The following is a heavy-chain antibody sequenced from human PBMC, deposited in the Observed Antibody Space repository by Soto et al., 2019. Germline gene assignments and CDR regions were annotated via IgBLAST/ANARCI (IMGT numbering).Heavy chain of an antibody. V-gene: IGHV3-64*02. CDR1: GFTFSINT. CDR3: AREHLGILDY. D-gene: IGHD3-16*01. J-gene: IGHJ4*02. Sequence: PGGSLRLSCAASGFTFSINTMHWVRQAPGKRLEYVSLISDNGGATYYADSVKGRFTTSRDNSKNTLYLQMGSLRAEDTAVYFCAREHLGILDYWGRGTLVTVSS. CDR2: ISDNGGAT.